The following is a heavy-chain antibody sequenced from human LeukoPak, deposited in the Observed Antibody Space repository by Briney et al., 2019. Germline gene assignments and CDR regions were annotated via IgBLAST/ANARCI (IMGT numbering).Heavy chain of an antibody. J-gene: IGHJ4*02. Sequence: GASVKVSCKASGGTFSSYAISWVRQAPGQGLEWMGGIIPIFGTANYAQKFQGRVTITADESTSTAYMELSSLRSEDTAVYYCARGGVGAAYFDYWGQGTLVTVSS. CDR1: GGTFSSYA. CDR2: IIPIFGTA. V-gene: IGHV1-69*13. D-gene: IGHD2-15*01. CDR3: ARGGVGAAYFDY.